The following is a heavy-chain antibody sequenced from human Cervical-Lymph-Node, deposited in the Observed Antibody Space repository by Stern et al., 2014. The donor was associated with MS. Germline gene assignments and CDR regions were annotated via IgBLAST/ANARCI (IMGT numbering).Heavy chain of an antibody. CDR2: IIPIFGTA. J-gene: IGHJ6*02. Sequence: VHLVESGAEVKKPGSSVKVSCKASGGTFSSYAISWVRQAPGQGLEWMGGIIPIFGTANYAQKFQGRVTITADESTSTAYMELSSLRSEDTAVYYCARGYDSSGYYPDYYYGMDVWGQGTTVTVSS. CDR3: ARGYDSSGYYPDYYYGMDV. V-gene: IGHV1-69*01. D-gene: IGHD3-22*01. CDR1: GGTFSSYA.